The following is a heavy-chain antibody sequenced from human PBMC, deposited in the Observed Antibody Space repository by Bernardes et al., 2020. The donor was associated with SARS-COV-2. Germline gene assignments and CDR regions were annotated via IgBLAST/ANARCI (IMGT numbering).Heavy chain of an antibody. V-gene: IGHV1-8*01. Sequence: ASVKVSCKASGYTFTNYDMHWVRQAAGQGLEWMGWMNPDSANTGYAQKFQGSNTMTRNTSISTAYMELSSLRSEDTAVYYCAKGPIGVAGNRVFDWFESWGQRTLDTVSS. CDR2: MNPDSANT. D-gene: IGHD6-19*01. J-gene: IGHJ5*01. CDR3: AKGPIGVAGNRVFDWFES. CDR1: GYTFTNYD.